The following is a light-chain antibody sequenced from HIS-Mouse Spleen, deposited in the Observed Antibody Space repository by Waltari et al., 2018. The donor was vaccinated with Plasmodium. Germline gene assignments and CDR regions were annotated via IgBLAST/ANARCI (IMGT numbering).Light chain of an antibody. J-gene: IGLJ3*02. Sequence: QSALTQPASVSGSPGQSITISCTGTSSDVGSYNLVSWYQQHPVKAPKLMIYGGSKRPSGVSNRFPGSKSGNTASLTIAGLQAEDEADYYCCSYAGSTTWVFGGGTKLTVL. CDR1: SSDVGSYNL. CDR2: GGS. CDR3: CSYAGSTTWV. V-gene: IGLV2-23*01.